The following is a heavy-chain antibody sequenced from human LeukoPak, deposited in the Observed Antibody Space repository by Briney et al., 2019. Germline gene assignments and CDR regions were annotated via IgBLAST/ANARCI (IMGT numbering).Heavy chain of an antibody. D-gene: IGHD2-2*01. Sequence: SETLSLTCAVYGGSFSGYYWSWIRQPPGKGLEWIGEINHSGSTNYNPSLKSRVTISVDTSKNQFSLKLSSVTAADTAVYYCARGHYSASRKYFDLWGSGTLVAVSS. CDR1: GGSFSGYY. CDR2: INHSGST. CDR3: ARGHYSASRKYFDL. V-gene: IGHV4-34*01. J-gene: IGHJ2*01.